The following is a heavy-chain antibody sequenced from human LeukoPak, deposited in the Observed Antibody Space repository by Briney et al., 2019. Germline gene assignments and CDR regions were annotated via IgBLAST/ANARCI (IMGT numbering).Heavy chain of an antibody. D-gene: IGHD1-26*01. CDR2: ISGSGGST. Sequence: GGSLRLSCAASGFTFSSYAMSWVRQAPGKRLEWVSTISGSGGSTDYADSVKGRFTISRDNSKNTLYLQMNSLRAEDTAAYYCANSGGCGYYFDYWGQGTLVTVSS. V-gene: IGHV3-23*01. CDR3: ANSGGCGYYFDY. CDR1: GFTFSSYA. J-gene: IGHJ4*02.